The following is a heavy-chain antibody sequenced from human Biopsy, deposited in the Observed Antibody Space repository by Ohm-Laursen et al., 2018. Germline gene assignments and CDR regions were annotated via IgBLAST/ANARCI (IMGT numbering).Heavy chain of an antibody. CDR3: ARDRGYYYYYGIDV. J-gene: IGHJ6*02. V-gene: IGHV1-18*01. D-gene: IGHD3-10*01. CDR2: ITTYNGNT. Sequence: ASVKVSCTASGYTFTDYGVSWVRQAPGQGLEWMGWITTYNGNTNYAQKVQGRVTMTTDTSTGTAYMELRSLRSDDTAVYYCARDRGYYYYYGIDVWGQGTTVTVSS. CDR1: GYTFTDYG.